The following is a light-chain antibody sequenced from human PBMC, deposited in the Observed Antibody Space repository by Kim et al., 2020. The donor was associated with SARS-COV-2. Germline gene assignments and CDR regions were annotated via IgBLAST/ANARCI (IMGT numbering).Light chain of an antibody. CDR2: SAS. CDR3: QQSYITPIT. V-gene: IGKV1-39*01. Sequence: AYVGDRVTISCRASQSISINLNWYQHAPGKAPKLLIYSASTLHSGVPSRFRGSGSGTDFSLTITSLEPEDFATYYCQQSYITPITFGQGTRLEIK. J-gene: IGKJ5*01. CDR1: QSISIN.